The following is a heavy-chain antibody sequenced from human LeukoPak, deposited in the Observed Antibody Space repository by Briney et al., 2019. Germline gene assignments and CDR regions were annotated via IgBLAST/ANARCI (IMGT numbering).Heavy chain of an antibody. CDR3: ARDARMVRGVQEVSWFDP. D-gene: IGHD3-10*01. CDR1: GGSISSYY. CDR2: IYYSGST. J-gene: IGHJ5*02. Sequence: SETLSLTCTVPGGSISSYYWSWIRQPPGKGLEWIGYIYYSGSTNYNPSLKSRVTISVDTSKNQFSLKLSSVTAADTAVYYCARDARMVRGVQEVSWFDPWGQGTLVTVSS. V-gene: IGHV4-59*01.